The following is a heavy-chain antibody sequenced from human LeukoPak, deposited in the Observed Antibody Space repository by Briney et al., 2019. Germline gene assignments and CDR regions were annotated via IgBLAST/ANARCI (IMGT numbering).Heavy chain of an antibody. CDR3: AKDNGGGGFDY. D-gene: IGHD3-16*01. CDR1: GFTFSTNA. Sequence: GGSLRLSCLTSGFTFSTNAMSWVRQAPGKGLEWISGISGSGASTYYADSVTGRFTISRDNSRNTLYLQMNSLRGDDTAVYYCAKDNGGGGFDYWGQGTLVTVSS. V-gene: IGHV3-23*01. CDR2: ISGSGAST. J-gene: IGHJ4*02.